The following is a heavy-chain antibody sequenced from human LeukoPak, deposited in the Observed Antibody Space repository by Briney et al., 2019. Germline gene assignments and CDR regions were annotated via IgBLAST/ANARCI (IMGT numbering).Heavy chain of an antibody. D-gene: IGHD3-22*01. CDR2: ISYDGSNK. Sequence: GVLRLSCAASGFTFSSYGMHWVRQAPGKGLEWVAVISYDGSNKYYADSVKGRFTISRDNSKNTLYLQMNSLRAEDTAVYYCARSGYYYDSSDLIDYWGQGTLVTVSS. V-gene: IGHV3-30*03. J-gene: IGHJ4*02. CDR3: ARSGYYYDSSDLIDY. CDR1: GFTFSSYG.